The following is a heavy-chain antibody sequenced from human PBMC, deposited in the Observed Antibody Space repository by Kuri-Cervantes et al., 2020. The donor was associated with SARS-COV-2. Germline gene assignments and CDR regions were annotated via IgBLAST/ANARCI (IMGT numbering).Heavy chain of an antibody. CDR1: GFTFSSYA. J-gene: IGHJ6*02. Sequence: SCAASGFTFSSYAMHWVRQAPGKGLEWVAVISYDGSNKYYADSVKGRFTISRDNSKNTLYLQMNSLRAEDTAVYYCARGRGSYYFYYYGMDVWGQGTTVTVSS. D-gene: IGHD1-26*01. CDR3: ARGRGSYYFYYYGMDV. CDR2: ISYDGSNK. V-gene: IGHV3-30-3*01.